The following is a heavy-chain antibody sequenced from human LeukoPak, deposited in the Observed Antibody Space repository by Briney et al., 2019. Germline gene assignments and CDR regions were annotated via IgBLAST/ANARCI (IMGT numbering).Heavy chain of an antibody. J-gene: IGHJ4*02. CDR2: ISGSGGST. CDR1: GFTFSSYG. D-gene: IGHD3-16*02. V-gene: IGHV3-23*01. CDR3: AKDSEDDYVWGSYRPQEGYFDY. Sequence: GGSLRLSCAASGFTFSSYGMSWVRQAPGKGLEWVSAISGSGGSTYYADSVKGRFTISRDNSKNTLYLQMNSLRAEDTAVYYCAKDSEDDYVWGSYRPQEGYFDYWGQGTLVTVSS.